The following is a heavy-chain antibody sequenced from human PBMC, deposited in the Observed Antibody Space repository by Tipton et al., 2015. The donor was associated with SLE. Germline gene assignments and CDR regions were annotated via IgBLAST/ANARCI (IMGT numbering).Heavy chain of an antibody. CDR3: AKGPYCSSTSCYALYYFDY. CDR2: ITGSGGRT. CDR1: GFTFSSYA. Sequence: SLRLSCAGSGFTFSSYAMNWVRQAPGKGLEWVSTITGSGGRTYYADSVKGRFTISRDNSKNTLYLQMNSLRAEDTAVYYCAKGPYCSSTSCYALYYFDYWGQGSLVTVSS. V-gene: IGHV3-23*01. D-gene: IGHD2-2*01. J-gene: IGHJ4*02.